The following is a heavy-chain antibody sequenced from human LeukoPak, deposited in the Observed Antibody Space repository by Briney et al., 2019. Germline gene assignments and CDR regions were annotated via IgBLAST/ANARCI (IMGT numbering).Heavy chain of an antibody. CDR3: AREGSKGYYYDSSGPY. CDR2: IYSGGST. V-gene: IGHV3-66*01. Sequence: GSLRLSCAASGFTVSSNYMSWVRRAPGKGLEWGSVIYSGGSTYYADSVKGRFTISRDNSKNTLYLQMNSLRAEDTAVYYCAREGSKGYYYDSSGPYWGQGTLVTVSS. J-gene: IGHJ4*02. CDR1: GFTVSSNY. D-gene: IGHD3-22*01.